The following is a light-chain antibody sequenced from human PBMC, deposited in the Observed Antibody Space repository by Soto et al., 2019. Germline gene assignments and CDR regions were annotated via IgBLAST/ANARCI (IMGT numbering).Light chain of an antibody. CDR1: SSDVGAFNY. Sequence: QSVLTQPASVSGSPGQSITISCIGTSSDVGAFNYVSWYQHHPGKAPKLIIYDVTDRPSGVSTRFSASKSGNTASLTISGLQAEYEADYYCSSYTTRNTEVFGTGTKVTVL. CDR2: DVT. V-gene: IGLV2-14*03. CDR3: SSYTTRNTEV. J-gene: IGLJ1*01.